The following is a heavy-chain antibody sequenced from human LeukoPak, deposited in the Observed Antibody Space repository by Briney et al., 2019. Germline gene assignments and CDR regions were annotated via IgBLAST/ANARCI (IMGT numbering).Heavy chain of an antibody. V-gene: IGHV1-46*01. CDR1: GYTFTSYY. D-gene: IGHD3-10*01. CDR2: INPSGGST. Sequence: ASVKVSCKASGYTFTSYYMHWVRRAPGQGLGWMGIINPSGGSTSYAQKFQGRVTMTRDTSTSTVYMELSSLRSEDTAVYYCARGPVGSGSYYTAYYWGQGTLVTVSS. J-gene: IGHJ4*02. CDR3: ARGPVGSGSYYTAYY.